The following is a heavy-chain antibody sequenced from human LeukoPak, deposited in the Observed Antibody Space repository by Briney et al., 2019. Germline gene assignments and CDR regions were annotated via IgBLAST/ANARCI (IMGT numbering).Heavy chain of an antibody. J-gene: IGHJ6*02. CDR3: AKVSGYSSSPGSSRDYCYYGMDV. Sequence: GGSLRLSCAASGFTFSSYAMSWVRQAPGKGLEWVSAISGSGGSTYYADSVKGRFTISRDNSKNTLYLQMNSLRAEDTAVYYCAKVSGYSSSPGSSRDYCYYGMDVWGQGTTVTVSS. CDR1: GFTFSSYA. CDR2: ISGSGGST. D-gene: IGHD6-13*01. V-gene: IGHV3-23*01.